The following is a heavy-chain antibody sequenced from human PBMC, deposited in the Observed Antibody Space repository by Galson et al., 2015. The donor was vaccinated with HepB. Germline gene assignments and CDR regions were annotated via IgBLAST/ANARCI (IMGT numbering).Heavy chain of an antibody. V-gene: IGHV3-30*04. J-gene: IGHJ4*02. CDR3: ARVPSGSYSRPYKTEYYFDY. CDR1: GFTFSSYA. D-gene: IGHD3-10*01. Sequence: SLRLSCAASGFTFSSYAMHWVRQAPGKGLEWVAVISYDGSNKYYADSVKGRFTISRDNSKNTLYLQMNSLRAEDTAVYYCARVPSGSYSRPYKTEYYFDYWGQGTLVTVSS. CDR2: ISYDGSNK.